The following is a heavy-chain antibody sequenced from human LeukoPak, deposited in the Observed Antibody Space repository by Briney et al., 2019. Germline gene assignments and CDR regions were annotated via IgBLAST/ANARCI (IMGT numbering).Heavy chain of an antibody. V-gene: IGHV1-46*01. CDR3: ATELCGSRYAQRGTGFEL. J-gene: IGHJ4*02. CDR2: INPRGGDT. CDR1: GYSFTNKH. D-gene: IGHD2-15*01. Sequence: ASVKVSCKASGYSFTNKHMHWVRQAPGQGLEWMEIINPRGGDTNYAQKFQGRVTMTSDTSTSTVYMEMSSLRSEDTAIYYCATELCGSRYAQRGTGFELRGRGTLVRLSS.